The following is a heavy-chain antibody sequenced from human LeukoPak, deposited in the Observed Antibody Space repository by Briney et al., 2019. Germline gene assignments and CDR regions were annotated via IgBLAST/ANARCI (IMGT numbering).Heavy chain of an antibody. CDR3: ARRRKDLNWFDP. CDR2: INYSGRT. V-gene: IGHV4-39*01. J-gene: IGHJ5*02. Sequence: SETLSLTCTVSGDSISNSDYYWGWIRQPPGRGLEWIALINYSGRTFYNPSLRSRVTISVDMSKNQFSLNLNSVTAVDTAVYYCARRRKDLNWFDPWGQGTLVTVSS. CDR1: GDSISNSDYY.